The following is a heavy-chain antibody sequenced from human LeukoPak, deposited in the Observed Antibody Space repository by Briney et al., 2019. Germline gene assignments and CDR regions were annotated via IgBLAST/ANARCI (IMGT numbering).Heavy chain of an antibody. CDR1: GYTFTNYG. CDR2: ISTYNGDT. V-gene: IGHV1-18*01. J-gene: IGHJ4*02. CDR3: ARGGVSSSWYRTPDY. D-gene: IGHD6-13*01. Sequence: EDSVTVSCKVSGYTFTNYGISWVRQAPGQGLEWIGWISTYNGDTNYAQKLQGRVTMTTDTSTSTAYMDLRSLRSDDTAVYYCARGGVSSSWYRTPDYWGQGTLVTVSS.